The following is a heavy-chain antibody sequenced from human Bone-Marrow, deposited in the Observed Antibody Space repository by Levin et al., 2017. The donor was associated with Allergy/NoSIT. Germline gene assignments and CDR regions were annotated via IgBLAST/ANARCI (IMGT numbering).Heavy chain of an antibody. V-gene: IGHV3-23*01. CDR1: GFTFRTYA. D-gene: IGHD3-10*01. CDR3: VKAGTETNMVHDH. J-gene: IGHJ4*02. Sequence: GESLKISCAASGFTFRTYAMSWVRQSPEKGLEWVSGIIGSGESTYYADSVKGRFTISRDNSKKTLDLQMTSLRGEDSAVYYCVKAGTETNMVHDHWGQGTLVTVSS. CDR2: IIGSGEST.